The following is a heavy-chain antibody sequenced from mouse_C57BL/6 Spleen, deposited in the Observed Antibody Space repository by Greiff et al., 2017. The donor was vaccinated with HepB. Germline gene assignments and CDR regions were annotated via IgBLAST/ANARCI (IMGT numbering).Heavy chain of an antibody. Sequence: DVMLVESGGGLVQPGGSLKLSCAASGFTFSDYYMYWVRQTPEKRLEWVAYISNGGGSTYYPDTVKGRFTISRDNAKNTLYLQMSRLKSEDTAMYYCARQDSSGYGFDYWGQGTTLTVSS. CDR2: ISNGGGST. V-gene: IGHV5-12*01. CDR3: ARQDSSGYGFDY. J-gene: IGHJ2*01. D-gene: IGHD3-2*02. CDR1: GFTFSDYY.